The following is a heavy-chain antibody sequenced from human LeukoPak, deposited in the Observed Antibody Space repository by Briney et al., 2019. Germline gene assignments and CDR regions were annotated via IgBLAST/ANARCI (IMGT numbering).Heavy chain of an antibody. CDR1: GFTFSSYS. D-gene: IGHD2-2*01. Sequence: GGSLRLSCAASGFTFSSYSMNWVRQAPGKGLEWVSSISSSSSYIYYADSVKGRLTISRDNAKNSLYLQMNSLRAEDTAVYYCARAYCSSTSCYSRSYMDVWGKGTTVTVSS. CDR2: ISSSSSYI. J-gene: IGHJ6*03. CDR3: ARAYCSSTSCYSRSYMDV. V-gene: IGHV3-21*01.